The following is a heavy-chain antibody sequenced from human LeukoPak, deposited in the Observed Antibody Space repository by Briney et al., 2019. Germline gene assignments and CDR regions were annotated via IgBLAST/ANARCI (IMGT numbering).Heavy chain of an antibody. J-gene: IGHJ4*02. Sequence: ASVKVSCKASGYTFSSYDIKWVRQATEQGLEWMGIINPSGGSTSYAQKFQGRVTMTRDMSTSTVYMELSSLRSEDTAVYYCARDRSSYGFTDDYWGQGTLVTVSS. CDR3: ARDRSSYGFTDDY. V-gene: IGHV1-46*01. CDR1: GYTFSSYD. D-gene: IGHD1-26*01. CDR2: INPSGGST.